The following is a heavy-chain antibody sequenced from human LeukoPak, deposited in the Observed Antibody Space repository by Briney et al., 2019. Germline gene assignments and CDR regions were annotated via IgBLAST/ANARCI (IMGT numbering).Heavy chain of an antibody. J-gene: IGHJ4*02. CDR1: GASISGGSYF. V-gene: IGHV4-61*02. Sequence: SETLSLTCTVSGASISGGSYFWRWIRQPAGKGLEWIGRVYSTGSTNYNPSLKSRVTISLDTSKNQFSLRLSSVTAADTAVYYCARDRGDLDSWGQGTLVTVSS. CDR2: VYSTGST. CDR3: ARDRGDLDS.